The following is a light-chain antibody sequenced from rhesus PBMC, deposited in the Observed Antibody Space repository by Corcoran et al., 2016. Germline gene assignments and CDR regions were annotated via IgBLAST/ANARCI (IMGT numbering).Light chain of an antibody. CDR1: QSVSTY. Sequence: EIVMTQSPATLSLSPGERATLSCRASQSVSTYLAWYQQQPGQAPRLLIYDADIRAAGIPDRFTGSGSGTDLTLTISSLEPEDFAVYFCQETSDFSTFGQGTKVEIK. J-gene: IGKJ1*01. CDR2: DAD. V-gene: IGKV3-31*02. CDR3: QETSDFST.